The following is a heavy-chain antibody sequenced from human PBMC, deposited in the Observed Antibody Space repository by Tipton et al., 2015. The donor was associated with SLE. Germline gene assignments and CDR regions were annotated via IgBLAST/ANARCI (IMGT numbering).Heavy chain of an antibody. CDR2: KYISGTS. D-gene: IGHD6-13*01. CDR3: ARASAAASSNMDV. V-gene: IGHV4-4*07. CDR1: GDSLTSEC. J-gene: IGHJ6*03. Sequence: TLSLTCKVSGDSLTSECWGWIRQAAGKGLEWIGRKYISGTSNHNPSLKSRVTISVDTSKNELSLKLDSVTAADTAVYYCARASAAASSNMDVWGKGTTVTVSS.